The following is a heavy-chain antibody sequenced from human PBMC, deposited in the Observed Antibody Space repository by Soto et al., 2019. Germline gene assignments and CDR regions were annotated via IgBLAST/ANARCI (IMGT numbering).Heavy chain of an antibody. CDR1: GGSFSGYY. Sequence: SETLSLTCAVYGGSFSGYYWSWIRQPPGKGLEWIGEINHSGSTNYNPSLKSRVTISVDTSKNQFSLKLSSVTAADTAVYYCARLIAVRVVARGNYYYYMDVWGKGTTVTVSS. CDR3: ARLIAVRVVARGNYYYYMDV. CDR2: INHSGST. J-gene: IGHJ6*03. D-gene: IGHD6-19*01. V-gene: IGHV4-34*01.